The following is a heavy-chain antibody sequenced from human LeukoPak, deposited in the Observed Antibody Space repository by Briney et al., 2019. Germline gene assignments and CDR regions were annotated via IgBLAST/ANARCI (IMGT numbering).Heavy chain of an antibody. Sequence: GGSLRLSCTASGFTFSDNYMTWVRHAPGKGLEWLSFISGNGGVIQYADSVKGRFTMYRDNAKNLLYRRVDSLRVEDMAVYYCAELGITIIAGVWGKGTTVTISS. V-gene: IGHV3-11*04. CDR1: GFTFSDNY. CDR2: ISGNGGVI. J-gene: IGHJ6*04. D-gene: IGHD3-10*01. CDR3: AELGITIIAGV.